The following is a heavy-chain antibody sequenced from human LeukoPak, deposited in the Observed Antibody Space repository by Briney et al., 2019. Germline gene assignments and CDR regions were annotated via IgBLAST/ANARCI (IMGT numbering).Heavy chain of an antibody. CDR3: AKDKKTVRGWGARNWSVP. Sequence: GGSLRLSCAASGFTFSSYWMSWVRQAPGKGLEWVSSISSSSSYIYYADSVKGRFTISRDNAKNSLYLQMHSLRAEDTAVYYCAKDKKTVRGWGARNWSVPWGGESLLAVSS. J-gene: IGHJ5*02. D-gene: IGHD3-10*02. CDR1: GFTFSSYW. V-gene: IGHV3-21*01. CDR2: ISSSSSYI.